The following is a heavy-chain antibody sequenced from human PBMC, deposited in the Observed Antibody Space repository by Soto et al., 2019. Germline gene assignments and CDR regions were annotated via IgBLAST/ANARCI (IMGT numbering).Heavy chain of an antibody. CDR1: GDSISSGNKY. Sequence: VQLRESGPGLVKPSQTLSLTCTVSGDSISSGNKYWSWIRQPPGKGLEWIGYVFSSGTTYYNPSLKGPGSISLDAAENPFSLKFASGTDADSAVYYCARVPSPFDYYYAMDVWGQGTTVTVSS. D-gene: IGHD3-16*01. J-gene: IGHJ6*02. CDR3: ARVPSPFDYYYAMDV. CDR2: VFSSGTT. V-gene: IGHV4-30-4*01.